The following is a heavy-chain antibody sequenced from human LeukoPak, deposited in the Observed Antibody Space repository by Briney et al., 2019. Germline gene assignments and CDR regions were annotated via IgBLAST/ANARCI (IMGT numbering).Heavy chain of an antibody. V-gene: IGHV3-23*01. Sequence: PGGSLRLSCAASGFTFSSYAMSWVRQAPGKGLGWVSAISGSGGSTYYADSVKGRFTISRDNSKNTLYLQMNSLRAEDTAVYYCAKAASIRYCSSTSCFSFDYWGQGTLVTVSS. J-gene: IGHJ4*02. CDR1: GFTFSSYA. D-gene: IGHD2-2*01. CDR3: AKAASIRYCSSTSCFSFDY. CDR2: ISGSGGST.